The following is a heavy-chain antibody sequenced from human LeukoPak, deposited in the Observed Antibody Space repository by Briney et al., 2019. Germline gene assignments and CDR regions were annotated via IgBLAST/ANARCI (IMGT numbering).Heavy chain of an antibody. CDR1: GFTFSSYT. CDR3: ARDYGYAFDI. D-gene: IGHD3-10*01. J-gene: IGHJ3*02. Sequence: SGGSLRLSCAASGFTFSSYTMNWVRQAPGKGLQWVSYISIRSGTMSYADSVKGRFTISRDNAKNSLYLQMNSLRAEDTAVYYCARDYGYAFDIWGQGTMVTVSS. CDR2: ISIRSGTM. V-gene: IGHV3-48*01.